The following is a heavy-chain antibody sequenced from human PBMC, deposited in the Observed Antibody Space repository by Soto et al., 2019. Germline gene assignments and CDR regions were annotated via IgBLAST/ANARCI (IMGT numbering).Heavy chain of an antibody. CDR3: ARRGMLEQLGKYYYYYMDV. D-gene: IGHD6-6*01. Sequence: ASETLSLTCTVSGGSISSYYWSWIRQPPGKGLEWIGYIYYSGSTNYNPSLKSRVTISVDTSKNQFSLKLSSVTAADTAVYYCARRGMLEQLGKYYYYYMDVWGKGTTVTVSS. V-gene: IGHV4-59*01. J-gene: IGHJ6*03. CDR2: IYYSGST. CDR1: GGSISSYY.